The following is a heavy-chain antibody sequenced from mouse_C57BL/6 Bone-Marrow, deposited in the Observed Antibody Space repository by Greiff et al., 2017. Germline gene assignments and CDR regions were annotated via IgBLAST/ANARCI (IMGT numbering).Heavy chain of an antibody. CDR1: GFTFSNYW. J-gene: IGHJ4*01. V-gene: IGHV6-3*01. Sequence: EVQVVESGGGLVQPGGSMKLSCVASGFTFSNYWMNWVRQSPEKGLEWVAQIRLKSDNYATHYAESVKGRFTISRDDSKSSVYLQMNNLRAEDTGIYYCTLITTVVAPMDYWGQGTSVTVSS. D-gene: IGHD1-1*01. CDR2: IRLKSDNYAT. CDR3: TLITTVVAPMDY.